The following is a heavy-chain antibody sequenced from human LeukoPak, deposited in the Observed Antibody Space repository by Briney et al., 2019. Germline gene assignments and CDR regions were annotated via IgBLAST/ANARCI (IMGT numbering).Heavy chain of an antibody. V-gene: IGHV3-64*01. Sequence: GGSLRLSCAASGFTLSSYAMHWVRQAPGKGLEYVSAMSSNGGSTYYANSVKGRFTISRDNSKNTLYLQMNSLRAEDTAVYYCARDKDQYRLDAFDIWGQGTMVTVSS. CDR1: GFTLSSYA. D-gene: IGHD1-14*01. CDR3: ARDKDQYRLDAFDI. CDR2: MSSNGGST. J-gene: IGHJ3*02.